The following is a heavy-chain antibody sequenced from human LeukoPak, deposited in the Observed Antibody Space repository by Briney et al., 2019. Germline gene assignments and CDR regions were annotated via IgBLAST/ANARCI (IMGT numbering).Heavy chain of an antibody. Sequence: SVKVSCKASGGTFSSYAISWVRQAPGQGLEWMGGIIPIFGTANYAQKFQGRVTITADESTSTAYMELSSLRSEDTAVYYCARDLFSRGVILLLPSDGMDVWGQGTTVTVPS. CDR3: ARDLFSRGVILLLPSDGMDV. J-gene: IGHJ6*02. V-gene: IGHV1-69*13. CDR1: GGTFSSYA. D-gene: IGHD3-10*01. CDR2: IIPIFGTA.